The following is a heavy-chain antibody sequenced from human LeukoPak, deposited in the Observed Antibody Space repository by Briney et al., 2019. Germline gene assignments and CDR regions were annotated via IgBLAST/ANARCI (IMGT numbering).Heavy chain of an antibody. Sequence: SETLSLTCTVSGGSISSAYYWGWIRQPPGKGLEWIGTMYHSGSTNYNPSLKSRVTISVDTSKNQFSLKLSSVTAADTAVYYCARSRGAAYYYGSGRGGNWFDPWGQGTLVTVSS. V-gene: IGHV4-38-2*02. J-gene: IGHJ5*02. CDR1: GGSISSAYY. CDR3: ARSRGAAYYYGSGRGGNWFDP. D-gene: IGHD3-10*01. CDR2: MYHSGST.